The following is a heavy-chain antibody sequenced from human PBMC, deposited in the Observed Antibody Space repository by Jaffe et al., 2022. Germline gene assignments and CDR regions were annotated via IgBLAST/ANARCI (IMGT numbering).Heavy chain of an antibody. V-gene: IGHV3-15*01. CDR3: TTDPGSYYDYIWGSYPPEADAFDI. Sequence: EVQLVESGGGLVKPGGSLRLSCAASGFTFSNAWMSWVRQAPGKGLEWVGRIKSKTDGGTTDYAAPVKGRFTISRDDSKNTLYLQMNSLKTEDTAVYYCTTDPGSYYDYIWGSYPPEADAFDIWGQGTMVTVSS. CDR1: GFTFSNAW. D-gene: IGHD3-16*02. CDR2: IKSKTDGGTT. J-gene: IGHJ3*02.